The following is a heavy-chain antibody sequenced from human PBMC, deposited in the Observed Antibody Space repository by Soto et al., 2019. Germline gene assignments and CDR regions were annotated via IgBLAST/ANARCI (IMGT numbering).Heavy chain of an antibody. V-gene: IGHV3-48*03. CDR3: AREPINKDRFDP. D-gene: IGHD1-20*01. Sequence: PGGSLRLSCAASGFTFSSYEMNWVRQAPGKGLEWVSYISSSGSTIYYADSVKGRFTISRDNAKNSLYLQMNSLRAEDTAVYYCAREPINKDRFDPWGQGTLVTVSS. CDR2: ISSSGSTI. J-gene: IGHJ5*02. CDR1: GFTFSSYE.